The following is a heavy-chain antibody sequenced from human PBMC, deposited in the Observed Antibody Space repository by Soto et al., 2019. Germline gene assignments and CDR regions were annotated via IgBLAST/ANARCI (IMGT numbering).Heavy chain of an antibody. D-gene: IGHD5-12*01. CDR3: ASSVAKYYYYGMDV. CDR2: IIPTFGTA. CDR1: GGTFSSYA. Sequence: QVQLVQSGAEVKKPGSSVKVSCKASGGTFSSYAISWVRQAPGQGLEWMGAIIPTFGTANYAEKFQARVTITADESTSTAYMELSSLRSEDTGVYYWASSVAKYYYYGMDVWGQGTTVTVSS. J-gene: IGHJ6*02. V-gene: IGHV1-69*12.